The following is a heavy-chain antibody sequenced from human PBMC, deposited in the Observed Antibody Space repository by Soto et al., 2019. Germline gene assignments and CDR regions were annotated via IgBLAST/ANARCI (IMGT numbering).Heavy chain of an antibody. CDR2: IKSKTDGGTT. Sequence: EVHLVESGGGLVKPGASLRLSCATSGFTFDDAWMTWVRQAPGKGLEWVGRIKSKTDGGTTDYASPVKGRFNISRDDSKNILYLQMTSLKIEDTAMYYCTTDLPWSYGALGYWGQGTLVTVSS. CDR1: GFTFDDAW. CDR3: TTDLPWSYGALGY. V-gene: IGHV3-15*01. J-gene: IGHJ4*02. D-gene: IGHD1-26*01.